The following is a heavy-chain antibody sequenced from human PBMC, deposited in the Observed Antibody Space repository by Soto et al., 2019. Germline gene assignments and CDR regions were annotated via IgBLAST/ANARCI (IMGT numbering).Heavy chain of an antibody. D-gene: IGHD6-13*01. CDR3: ARDRSIAAESGDYYYGMDV. CDR2: ISAYNGNT. Sequence: ASVQVSSKASGYTFTSYCISWVQQAPVQVLAWMGWISAYNGNTNCAQKLQGRVTMTTDTSTSTAYMELRSLRSDDTAVYYCARDRSIAAESGDYYYGMDVWGQGTTVTVS. J-gene: IGHJ6*02. CDR1: GYTFTSYC. V-gene: IGHV1-18*04.